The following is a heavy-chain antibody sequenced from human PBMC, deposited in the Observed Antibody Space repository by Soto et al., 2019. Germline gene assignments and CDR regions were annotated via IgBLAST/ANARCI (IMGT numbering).Heavy chain of an antibody. CDR3: ARHMGRHYDILTYIDY. Sequence: GESLKISCKGSGYSFTSYWIGWVRQMPGKGLEWMGIIYPGDSDTRYSPSFQGQVTISADKSISTAYLQWSSLKASDTAMYYCARHMGRHYDILTYIDYWGQGTLVTVSS. D-gene: IGHD3-9*01. J-gene: IGHJ4*02. V-gene: IGHV5-51*01. CDR1: GYSFTSYW. CDR2: IYPGDSDT.